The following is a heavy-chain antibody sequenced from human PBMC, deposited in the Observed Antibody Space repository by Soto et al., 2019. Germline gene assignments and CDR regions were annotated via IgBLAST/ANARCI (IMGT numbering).Heavy chain of an antibody. Sequence: QITLKESGPTLVKPTQPLTLTCTFSGFSLTTDRAGVGWIRQPPGESLEWLAVIYWDDSKTYRPSLESRLTITKDTSKTPVALTMTNMDSLDTATYYCAHAYGGRSLSWGQGSLVTVSS. CDR3: AHAYGGRSLS. V-gene: IGHV2-5*02. CDR1: GFSLTTDRAG. J-gene: IGHJ5*02. D-gene: IGHD1-26*01. CDR2: IYWDDSK.